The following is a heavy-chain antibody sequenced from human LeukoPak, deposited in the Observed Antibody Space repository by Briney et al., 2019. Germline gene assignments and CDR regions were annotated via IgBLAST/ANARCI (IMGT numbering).Heavy chain of an antibody. CDR1: GFTFEDYG. D-gene: IGHD6-13*01. Sequence: GGSLRLSCSASGFTFEDYGMHRIRQAPGKGLEWVSSISWSSGTTAYADSVKGRFTISRDNAKNSLYLQMKSLRAEDTALYYCAKGSTLSYSSTWCDYWGQGTLVTVSS. V-gene: IGHV3-9*01. J-gene: IGHJ4*02. CDR2: ISWSSGTT. CDR3: AKGSTLSYSSTWCDY.